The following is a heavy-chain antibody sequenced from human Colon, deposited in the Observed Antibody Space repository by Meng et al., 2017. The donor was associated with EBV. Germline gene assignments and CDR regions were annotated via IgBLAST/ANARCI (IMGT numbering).Heavy chain of an antibody. J-gene: IGHJ2*01. CDR3: MRDLLVLEKNEV. D-gene: IGHD1-1*01. CDR2: IFHSGLT. Sequence: QVQLEESGPGLVKLSGTLSLTCAFSGGSISSSNCWGWVRQSPEKGLEWIGEIFHSGLTNYNPSLQSRVTISVDKSKNQFSLEVTSVTAADTAIYYCMRDLLVLEKNEVWGRGTLVTVSS. V-gene: IGHV4-4*02. CDR1: GGSISSSNC.